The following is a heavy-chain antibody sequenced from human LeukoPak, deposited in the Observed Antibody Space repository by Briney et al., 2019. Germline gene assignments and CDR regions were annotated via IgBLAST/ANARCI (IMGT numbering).Heavy chain of an antibody. V-gene: IGHV3-21*04. Sequence: GGSLRLSCAASGLTFSRYSMSWVRQAPGKGLEWVSSISSGSSYIYYVDSVKGRFTVSRDNAKNSLYLQMNSLRAEDTALYYCAKAHVPTMIRGVVSSDWGQETLVTVSS. J-gene: IGHJ4*02. CDR3: AKAHVPTMIRGVVSSD. CDR2: ISSGSSYI. D-gene: IGHD3-10*01. CDR1: GLTFSRYS.